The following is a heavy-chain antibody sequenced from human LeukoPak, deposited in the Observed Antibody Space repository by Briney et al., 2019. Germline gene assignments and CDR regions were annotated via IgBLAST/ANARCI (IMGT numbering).Heavy chain of an antibody. CDR3: AKGRSGVSSAAINY. D-gene: IGHD2-2*01. Sequence: GGSLRLSCAASGFTFSSYAMSWVRRAPEKGLEWVSTISGSGDSTYYADSVKGRFTISRDNSKNTLHLQMNSLRAEDTAVYSCAKGRSGVSSAAINYWGQGTPVTVSS. CDR1: GFTFSSYA. V-gene: IGHV3-23*01. J-gene: IGHJ4*02. CDR2: ISGSGDST.